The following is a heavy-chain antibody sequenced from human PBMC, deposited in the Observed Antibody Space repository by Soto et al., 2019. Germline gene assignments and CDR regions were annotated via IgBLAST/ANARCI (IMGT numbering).Heavy chain of an antibody. Sequence: HPGGSLRLSCAASGFTFSSYWMSWVRQAPGKGLEWVANIKQDGSEKYYVDSVKGRFTISRDNAKNSLYLQMNSLRAEDTAVYYCARSIRYNWNDGAFDIWGQGTMVTVSS. CDR2: IKQDGSEK. V-gene: IGHV3-7*01. CDR1: GFTFSSYW. D-gene: IGHD1-20*01. CDR3: ARSIRYNWNDGAFDI. J-gene: IGHJ3*02.